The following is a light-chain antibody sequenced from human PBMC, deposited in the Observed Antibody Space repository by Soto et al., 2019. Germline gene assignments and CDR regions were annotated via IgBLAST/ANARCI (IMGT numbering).Light chain of an antibody. J-gene: IGKJ4*01. CDR3: QQSFTAPLT. CDR2: SAS. V-gene: IGKV1-39*01. CDR1: QSIDTY. Sequence: DIQMTQSPSSLSASVGDRVTITCRASQSIDTYLNWYQQKPGRAPKFLMYSASSLQSRVPSRFSARGSGTDFTLTISSLQPEDFATYYCQQSFTAPLTFGGGTKVDIK.